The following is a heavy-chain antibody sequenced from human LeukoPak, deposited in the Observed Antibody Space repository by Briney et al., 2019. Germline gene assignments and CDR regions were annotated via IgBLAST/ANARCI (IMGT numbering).Heavy chain of an antibody. D-gene: IGHD2-15*01. CDR3: AKDKLGYCSGGSCPLPSFDY. V-gene: IGHV3-23*01. J-gene: IGHJ4*02. CDR1: GFTFSSYA. CDR2: IGGSGGST. Sequence: GGSLRLSCAASGFTFSSYAMSWVRQAPGKGLEWVSAIGGSGGSTYYADSVKGRFTISRDNSKNTLYLQMNSLKAEDTAVYYCAKDKLGYCSGGSCPLPSFDYWGQGTLVTVSS.